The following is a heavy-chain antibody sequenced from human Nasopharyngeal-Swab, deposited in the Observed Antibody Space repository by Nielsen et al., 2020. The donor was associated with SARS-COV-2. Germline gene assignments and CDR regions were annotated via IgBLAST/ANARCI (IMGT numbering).Heavy chain of an antibody. CDR2: INSDGSST. J-gene: IGHJ4*02. Sequence: GGSLRLSCAASGFTFSSYWMHWVRQAPGKGLVWVSRINSDGSSTSYADSVKGRFTISRDNAKNTLYLQMNSLRAEDTAVYYCARDSLYYDILTGYYSRYYFDYWGQGTLVTVSS. V-gene: IGHV3-74*01. CDR3: ARDSLYYDILTGYYSRYYFDY. D-gene: IGHD3-9*01. CDR1: GFTFSSYW.